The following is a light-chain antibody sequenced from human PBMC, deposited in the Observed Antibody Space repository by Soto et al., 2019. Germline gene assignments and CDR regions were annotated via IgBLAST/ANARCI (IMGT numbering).Light chain of an antibody. Sequence: EIVMTQSPATLSVSPGERATLSCRASQSVSSNLAWYQQKPGQAPRLLIYGASTRATGIPARFSGSGSGTEFTLTISSLQSEDFAVYYCQVRTNWSIAFGRGTRLETK. CDR3: QVRTNWSIA. J-gene: IGKJ5*01. V-gene: IGKV3-15*01. CDR1: QSVSSN. CDR2: GAS.